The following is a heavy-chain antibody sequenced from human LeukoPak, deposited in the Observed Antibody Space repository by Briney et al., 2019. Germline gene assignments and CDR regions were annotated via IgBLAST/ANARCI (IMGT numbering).Heavy chain of an antibody. J-gene: IGHJ5*01. Sequence: PGGSLRLSCAASGLIFRKYAMTWVRQAPRKGLEWVSSVCGKGDETFYVDSVKIRFTLSRDHSKNAFHLQMNSLRAEDTAVYYCAKGGPYSFFDSWGQGTLVTVSS. CDR3: AKGGPYSFFDS. CDR2: VCGKGDET. CDR1: GLIFRKYA. D-gene: IGHD1-26*01. V-gene: IGHV3-23*01.